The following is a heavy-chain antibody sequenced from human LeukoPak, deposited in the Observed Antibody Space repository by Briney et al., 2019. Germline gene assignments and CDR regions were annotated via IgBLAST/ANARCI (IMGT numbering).Heavy chain of an antibody. J-gene: IGHJ4*02. CDR2: TRYDGSNK. Sequence: PGGSLRLSCAASGFTFSSYGMHWVRQAPGKGLEWVAFTRYDGSNKYYADSVRGRFTISRDNSKNTLYLQINSLRAEDTAVYYCAKASPGYSGYDGGDYWGQGTLVTVSS. D-gene: IGHD5-12*01. V-gene: IGHV3-30*02. CDR1: GFTFSSYG. CDR3: AKASPGYSGYDGGDY.